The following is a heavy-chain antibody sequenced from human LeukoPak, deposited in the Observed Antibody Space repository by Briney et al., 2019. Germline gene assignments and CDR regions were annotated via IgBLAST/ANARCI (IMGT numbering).Heavy chain of an antibody. J-gene: IGHJ6*02. D-gene: IGHD3-10*01. CDR2: ISSSGSTI. V-gene: IGHV3-48*03. Sequence: GGSLRLSCAASGFTFSSYEMNWVCQAPGKGLEWVSYISSSGSTIYYADSVKGRFTISRDNAKNSLYLQMNSLRAEDTAVYYCARRDHSITMVRGVTYYYYNGMDVWGQGTTVTVSS. CDR1: GFTFSSYE. CDR3: ARRDHSITMVRGVTYYYYNGMDV.